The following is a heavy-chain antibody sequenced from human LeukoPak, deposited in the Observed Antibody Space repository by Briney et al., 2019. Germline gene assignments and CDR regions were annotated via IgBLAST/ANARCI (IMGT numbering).Heavy chain of an antibody. J-gene: IGHJ4*02. D-gene: IGHD2-21*02. CDR1: GFNFSIYG. V-gene: IGHV3-21*01. Sequence: PGGSLRLSCAASGFNFSIYGMNWVRQAPGKGLEWVSSISSESTNIYYTDSVKGRFTIARDNAKNSLYLQMNSLIPEDTAVYYCSRDGSGSGDVWGQGTLVTVSS. CDR3: SRDGSGSGDV. CDR2: ISSESTNI.